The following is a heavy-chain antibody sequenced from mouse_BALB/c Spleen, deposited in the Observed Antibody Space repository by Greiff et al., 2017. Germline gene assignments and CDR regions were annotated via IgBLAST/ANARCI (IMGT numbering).Heavy chain of an antibody. CDR1: GFTFSSYG. Sequence: EVQLVESGGDLVKPGGSLKLSCAASGFTFSSYGMSWVRQTPDKRLEWVATISSGGSCTYYPDSVKGRFTISRDNAKNTLYLQMSSLKSEDTAMYYCARDYGSSYRDFDVWGAGTTVTVSS. CDR3: ARDYGSSYRDFDV. CDR2: ISSGGSCT. V-gene: IGHV5-6*01. J-gene: IGHJ1*01. D-gene: IGHD1-1*01.